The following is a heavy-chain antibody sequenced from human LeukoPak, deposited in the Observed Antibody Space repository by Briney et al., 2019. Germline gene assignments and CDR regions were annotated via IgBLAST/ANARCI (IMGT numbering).Heavy chain of an antibody. V-gene: IGHV4-39*01. J-gene: IGHJ4*02. CDR3: AGRGIAVAGGFDY. Sequence: SETLSLTCTVSGGSISSSSYYWGWIRQPPGKGLEWIGSIYYSGSTYYNPSLKSRVTISVDTSKNQFSLKLSSVTAADTAVYYCAGRGIAVAGGFDYWGQGTPVTVSS. CDR1: GGSISSSSYY. CDR2: IYYSGST. D-gene: IGHD6-19*01.